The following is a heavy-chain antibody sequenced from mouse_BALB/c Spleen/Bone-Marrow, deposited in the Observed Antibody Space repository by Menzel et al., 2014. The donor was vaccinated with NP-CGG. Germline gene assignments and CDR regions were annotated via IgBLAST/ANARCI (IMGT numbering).Heavy chain of an antibody. CDR3: ARWDDYASDY. CDR1: GFNIKDTY. D-gene: IGHD2-4*01. J-gene: IGHJ2*01. Sequence: EVQLQQSGADLVKPGASVKLSCTTSGFNIKDTYMHWVKQRPEQGLEWIGRTDPANGNTKYDPKFQGKATITADTSSNTAYLQLSSLTSEDTAVYYCARWDDYASDYWGQGTTLTVSS. V-gene: IGHV14-3*02. CDR2: TDPANGNT.